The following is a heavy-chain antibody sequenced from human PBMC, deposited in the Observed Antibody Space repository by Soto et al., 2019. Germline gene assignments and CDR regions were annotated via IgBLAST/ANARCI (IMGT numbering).Heavy chain of an antibody. V-gene: IGHV4-39*01. Sequence: QLQLQESGPGLVKPSETLSLTCTVSGGSISSSSYYWGWIRQPPGKGLEWIWSIFYSGSTYYNPSLKSRVTISVDTSKNQFSLKLSSVTAADTAVYYCARHLTYCSAGSCFSDFPYYGMDVWGQGTTVTVSS. CDR3: ARHLTYCSAGSCFSDFPYYGMDV. J-gene: IGHJ6*02. CDR1: GGSISSSSYY. D-gene: IGHD2-15*01. CDR2: IFYSGST.